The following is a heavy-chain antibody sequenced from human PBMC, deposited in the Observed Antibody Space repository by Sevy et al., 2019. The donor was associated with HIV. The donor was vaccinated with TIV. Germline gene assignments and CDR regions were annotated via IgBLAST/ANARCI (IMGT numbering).Heavy chain of an antibody. D-gene: IGHD6-13*01. CDR3: AKDLNRGIAAAGFDY. J-gene: IGHJ4*02. Sequence: GGSLRLSCAASGFTFSSYGMYWVRQAPGKGLEWVAVIWYDGSNKYYADSVKGRFTISRDNSKNTLYLQMNSLRAEDTAVYYCAKDLNRGIAAAGFDYWGQGTLVTVSS. V-gene: IGHV3-33*06. CDR1: GFTFSSYG. CDR2: IWYDGSNK.